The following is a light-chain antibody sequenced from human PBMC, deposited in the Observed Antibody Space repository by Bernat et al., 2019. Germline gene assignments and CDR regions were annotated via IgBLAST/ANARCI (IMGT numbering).Light chain of an antibody. Sequence: DIVMTQSPATLSVSPGERATLSCRASQRVRYNLAWYQQKPGKAPRLLIFGASTRDTGIPARFSGSGSGTEFTLTISGLQPEDFAVYYCQQYQNCPPLTFVGETNLEIK. CDR3: QQYQNCPPLT. CDR2: GAS. J-gene: IGKJ4*01. CDR1: QRVRYN. V-gene: IGKV3-15*01.